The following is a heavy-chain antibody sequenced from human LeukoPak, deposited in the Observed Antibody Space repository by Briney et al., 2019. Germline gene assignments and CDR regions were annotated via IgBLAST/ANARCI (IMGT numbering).Heavy chain of an antibody. CDR1: GDSVSSNSAA. Sequence: SQTLSLTCAISGDSVSSNSAAWNWIRQSPSRGLEWLGRTYYRSKWYNDYAVSVKSRITINPDTSKNQFSLQLNSVTSEDTAVYYCARDLGYCGGDCYDAFDIWGQGTMVTVSS. CDR3: ARDLGYCGGDCYDAFDI. D-gene: IGHD2-21*02. V-gene: IGHV6-1*01. CDR2: TYYRSKWYN. J-gene: IGHJ3*02.